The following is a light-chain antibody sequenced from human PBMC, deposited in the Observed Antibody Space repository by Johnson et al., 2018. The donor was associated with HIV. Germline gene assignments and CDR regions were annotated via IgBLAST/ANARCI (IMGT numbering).Light chain of an antibody. CDR3: GTWDSSLSAFV. V-gene: IGLV1-51*02. CDR1: TSNIGNNY. CDR2: ENN. Sequence: QSVLTQPPSVSAASGQKVTISCSGSTSNIGNNYVSWYQQLTGTAPKLLIYENNKRPSGIPDRFSGSKSGTSATPGITGLQTGDEADYYCGTWDSSLSAFVFGTGTKVTVL. J-gene: IGLJ1*01.